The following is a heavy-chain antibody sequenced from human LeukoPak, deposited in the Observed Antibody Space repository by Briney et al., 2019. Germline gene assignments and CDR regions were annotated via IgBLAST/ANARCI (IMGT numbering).Heavy chain of an antibody. J-gene: IGHJ5*02. V-gene: IGHV4-39*07. CDR1: GGSISSSSYY. Sequence: PSETLSLTCTVSGGSISSSSYYWGWIRQPPGKGLEWIGEINHTGSTNYNPPLKSRVTISLDTSKNQFSLRLSPVTAADTAVYYCARGPYLGWGLRFDPWGQGTLVIVSS. CDR3: ARGPYLGWGLRFDP. D-gene: IGHD3-16*01. CDR2: INHTGST.